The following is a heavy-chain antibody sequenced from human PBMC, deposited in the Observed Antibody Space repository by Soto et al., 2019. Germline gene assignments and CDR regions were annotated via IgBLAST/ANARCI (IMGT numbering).Heavy chain of an antibody. D-gene: IGHD2-15*01. V-gene: IGHV1-2*02. CDR1: GYTFTDHY. Sequence: ASVKVSCKSSGYTFTDHYIHWVRQAPGPGLEWMGWINPKSGGTNYAQKFQGRVTMTRDTSISTAYLDLSGLSSNDTAMYFCARWGQEYCCGGSCSRHDNSYGMDVWGQGTTVTVSS. CDR3: ARWGQEYCCGGSCSRHDNSYGMDV. J-gene: IGHJ6*02. CDR2: INPKSGGT.